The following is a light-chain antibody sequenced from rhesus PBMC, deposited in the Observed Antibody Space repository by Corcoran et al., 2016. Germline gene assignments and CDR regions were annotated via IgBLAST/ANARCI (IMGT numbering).Light chain of an antibody. J-gene: IGKJ2*01. CDR1: QGINNY. V-gene: IGKV1-66*01. CDR3: QQYDHSPYS. Sequence: DIQMTQSPSSLSASVGDRVTITYRASQGINNYLSWYQQKPGKAPKPLNYYASSLETGEPSRFSESRSGTDYTLPISSLQPEDIATYCCQQYDHSPYSFGQGTKVEIK. CDR2: YAS.